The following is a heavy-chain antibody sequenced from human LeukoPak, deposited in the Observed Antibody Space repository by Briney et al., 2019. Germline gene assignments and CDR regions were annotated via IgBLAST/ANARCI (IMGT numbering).Heavy chain of an antibody. Sequence: GASVKVSFKASGYTFTVYFMHWVRQAPGQGLEWMGWINPNSGGTNYAQKFQGRVTMTRDTSISTAYMELSRLRSDDTAVYYCARDRYYDILTGYSRGAFDIWGQGTMVTVSS. J-gene: IGHJ3*02. CDR2: INPNSGGT. D-gene: IGHD3-9*01. V-gene: IGHV1-2*02. CDR3: ARDRYYDILTGYSRGAFDI. CDR1: GYTFTVYF.